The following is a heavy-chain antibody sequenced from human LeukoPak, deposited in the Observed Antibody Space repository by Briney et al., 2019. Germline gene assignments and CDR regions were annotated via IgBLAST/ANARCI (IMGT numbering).Heavy chain of an antibody. D-gene: IGHD2-8*01. J-gene: IGHJ4*02. V-gene: IGHV3-23*01. CDR3: AKDIQCTY. Sequence: GGSLRLSCAASGFTFSSAAMTWVRQAPGKGLEWVSLISPTGGNTFYADSVKGRFTISRDNSKNTLYLEMNSLRAEDTAVYFCAKDIQCTYWGQGALVTVSS. CDR1: GFTFSSAA. CDR2: ISPTGGNT.